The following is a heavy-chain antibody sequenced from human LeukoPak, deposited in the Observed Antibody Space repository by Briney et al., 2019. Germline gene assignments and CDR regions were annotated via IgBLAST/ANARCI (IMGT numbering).Heavy chain of an antibody. J-gene: IGHJ6*02. D-gene: IGHD2-21*01. V-gene: IGHV4-39*07. Sequence: SETLSLTCTVSGGSISSSSYYWGWIRQPPGKGLEWIGSIYYSGSTYYNTSLKSRVTISVDTSKNQFSLKLSSVTAADTAVYYCATRGYFGHTCYYYGMDVWGQGTTVTVSS. CDR2: IYYSGST. CDR1: GGSISSSSYY. CDR3: ATRGYFGHTCYYYGMDV.